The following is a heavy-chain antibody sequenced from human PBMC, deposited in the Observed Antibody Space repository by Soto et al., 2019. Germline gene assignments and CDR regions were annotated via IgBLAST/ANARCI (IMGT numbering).Heavy chain of an antibody. J-gene: IGHJ4*02. CDR2: IYSGGRN. CDR1: GGSLSGGTNY. V-gene: IGHV4-61*02. CDR3: ARGSSRWDY. D-gene: IGHD6-13*01. Sequence: SETLSLTCTVSGGSLSGGTNYWSWIRQPAGKGLEWIGRIYSGGRNNYNPSLKSRVTMSVDTSKNQFSLRLSSVTAADTAMYYCARGSSRWDYWGQGTLVTVSS.